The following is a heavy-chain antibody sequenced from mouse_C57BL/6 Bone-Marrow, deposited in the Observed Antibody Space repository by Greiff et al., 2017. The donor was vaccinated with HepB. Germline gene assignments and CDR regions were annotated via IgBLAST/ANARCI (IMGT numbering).Heavy chain of an antibody. CDR1: GYTFTDYY. CDR2: INPNNGGT. CDR3: ARGTTEFDY. V-gene: IGHV1-26*01. Sequence: EVQLQQSGPELVKPGASVKISCKASGYTFTDYYMNWVKQSHGKSLEWIGDINPNNGGTSYNQKFKGKATLTVDKSSSTAYMELRSLTSEDSAVYYCARGTTEFDYWGQGTTLTVSS. J-gene: IGHJ2*01. D-gene: IGHD1-1*01.